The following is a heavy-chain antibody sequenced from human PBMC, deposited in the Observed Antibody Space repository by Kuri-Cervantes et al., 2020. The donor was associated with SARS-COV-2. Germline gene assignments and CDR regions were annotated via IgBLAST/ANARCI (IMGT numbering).Heavy chain of an antibody. CDR1: GGFISSSSYY. CDR3: ARQMMSSITIFGVVITRNWFDP. Sequence: SETLSLTCTVSGGFISSSSYYWGWIRQPPGKGLEWIGSIYYSGSTYYNPSLKSRVTISVDTSKNQFSLKLSSVTAADTAMYYCARQMMSSITIFGVVITRNWFDPWGQGTLVTVSS. V-gene: IGHV4-39*01. D-gene: IGHD3-3*01. J-gene: IGHJ5*02. CDR2: IYYSGST.